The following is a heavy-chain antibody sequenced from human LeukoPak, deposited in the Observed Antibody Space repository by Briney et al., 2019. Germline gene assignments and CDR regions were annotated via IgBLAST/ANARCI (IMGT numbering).Heavy chain of an antibody. CDR3: ARRPVRYYYYYMDV. J-gene: IGHJ6*03. CDR2: INHSGST. Sequence: GSLRLSCAASGFTFSKMNWVRRAPGKGLEWIGEINHSGSTNYNPSLKSRVTISVDTSKNQFSLKLSSVTAADTAVYYCARRPVRYYYYYMDVWGKGTTVTISS. V-gene: IGHV4-34*01. D-gene: IGHD3-16*02. CDR1: GFTFSK.